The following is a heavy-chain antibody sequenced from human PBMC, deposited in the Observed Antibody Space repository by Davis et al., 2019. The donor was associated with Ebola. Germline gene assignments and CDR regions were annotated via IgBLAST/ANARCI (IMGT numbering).Heavy chain of an antibody. CDR1: GFTVSSNY. D-gene: IGHD2-8*01. CDR2: IYSGGST. J-gene: IGHJ5*02. V-gene: IGHV3-53*01. Sequence: PGGSLRLSCAASGFTVSSNYMSWVRQAPGKGLEWVSVIYSGGSTYYADSVKGRFTISRDNSKNTLYLQMNSLRAEDTAVYYCARVIVLMVYAMGFDPWGQGTLVTVSS. CDR3: ARVIVLMVYAMGFDP.